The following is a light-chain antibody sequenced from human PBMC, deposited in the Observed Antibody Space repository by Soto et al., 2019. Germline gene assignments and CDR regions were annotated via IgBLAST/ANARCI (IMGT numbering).Light chain of an antibody. V-gene: IGLV2-14*01. CDR3: SSYSSGSTLGV. Sequence: QSVLTQPASVSGSPGQSITISCTGTSSDIGGYKYVSWYQHHPGKVPQLIIYEVINRPSGVSNRFSGSKSGNTASLTISGLQAEDEGVYYCSSYSSGSTLGVFGGGTKVTVL. J-gene: IGLJ3*02. CDR1: SSDIGGYKY. CDR2: EVI.